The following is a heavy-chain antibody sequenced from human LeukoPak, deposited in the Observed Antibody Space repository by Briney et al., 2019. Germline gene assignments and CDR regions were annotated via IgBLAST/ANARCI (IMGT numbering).Heavy chain of an antibody. Sequence: ASVKVSCKASGYTFTSYDINWVRQATGQGLEWMGWMNPNSGNTGYAQKFQGRVTMTRNTSISTAYMELSSLRSEGTAVYYCARGVSIWFGELFSPKDTGDYYYYYGMDVWGQGTTVTVSS. CDR1: GYTFTSYD. CDR3: ARGVSIWFGELFSPKDTGDYYYYYGMDV. D-gene: IGHD3-10*01. V-gene: IGHV1-8*01. J-gene: IGHJ6*02. CDR2: MNPNSGNT.